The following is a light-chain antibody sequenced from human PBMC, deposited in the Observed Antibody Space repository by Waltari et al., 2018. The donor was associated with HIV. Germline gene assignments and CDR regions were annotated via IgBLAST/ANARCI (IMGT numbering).Light chain of an antibody. Sequence: SYELTQPPSVSVSPGQTARITCSGDALPKKYAYWYQQKSGQAPVLVIYEDSKRPSGIPEGFSGSSSGTMATLTISGAQVEDEADYYFYSTDSSGNHKVFGGGTKLTVL. CDR2: EDS. CDR3: YSTDSSGNHKV. V-gene: IGLV3-10*01. J-gene: IGLJ2*01. CDR1: ALPKKY.